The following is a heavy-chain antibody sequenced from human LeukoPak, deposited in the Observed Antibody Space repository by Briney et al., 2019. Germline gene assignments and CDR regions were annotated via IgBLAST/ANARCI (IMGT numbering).Heavy chain of an antibody. CDR3: ARVGFYGDYYFDY. CDR2: ISSSGSTI. V-gene: IGHV3-11*01. Sequence: GGSLRLSCAASGFTFSDYYISWIRQAPGKGLEWVSYISSSGSTIYYADSVKGRFTISRDNAKNSLYLQMNSLRAEDTAVYYCARVGFYGDYYFDYWGQGTLVTVSS. D-gene: IGHD4-17*01. J-gene: IGHJ4*02. CDR1: GFTFSDYY.